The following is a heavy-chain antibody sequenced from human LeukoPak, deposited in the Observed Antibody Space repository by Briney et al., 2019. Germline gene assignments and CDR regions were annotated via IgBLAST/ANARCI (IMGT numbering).Heavy chain of an antibody. CDR1: GGTFSSYA. CDR3: ARDGLGYCSSTSCPDYYYYMDV. D-gene: IGHD2-2*01. V-gene: IGHV1-69*05. Sequence: GASVKVSCKASGGTFSSYAISWVRQAPGQGLEWMGGIIPIFGTANYAQKFQGRVTITTDESTSTAYMELSSLSSEDTAVYYCARDGLGYCSSTSCPDYYYYMDVWGKGTTVTVSS. J-gene: IGHJ6*03. CDR2: IIPIFGTA.